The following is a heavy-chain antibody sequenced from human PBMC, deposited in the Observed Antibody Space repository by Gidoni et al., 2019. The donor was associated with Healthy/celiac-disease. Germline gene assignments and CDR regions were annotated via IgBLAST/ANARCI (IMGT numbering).Heavy chain of an antibody. CDR2: IDWDDDK. J-gene: IGHJ3*02. CDR1: GFYLSPIGMC. V-gene: IGHV2-70*01. Sequence: QVTLRESGPALVKPTPTLTLTCPFSGFYLSPIGMCVSWIRQPPGKALEWLALIDWDDDKYYSTSLKTRLTISKDTSKNQVVLTMTNMDPVDTATYYCARIRRHYDFWSGDAFDIWGQGTMVTVSS. CDR3: ARIRRHYDFWSGDAFDI. D-gene: IGHD3-3*01.